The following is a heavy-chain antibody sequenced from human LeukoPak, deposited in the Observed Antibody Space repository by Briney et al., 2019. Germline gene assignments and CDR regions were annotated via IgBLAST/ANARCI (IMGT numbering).Heavy chain of an antibody. CDR1: GYSISSGYY. J-gene: IGHJ5*02. CDR3: ATRVGATSLTRDRGWFDP. V-gene: IGHV4-38-2*02. D-gene: IGHD1-26*01. Sequence: SETLSLTCIVSGYSISSGYYWGWIRQPPGKGLEWIGIISYTGGTYYNPSLKSRVTISVDTSKNQVSLKLSSVTAADAAVYYCATRVGATSLTRDRGWFDPWGQGTLVTVSS. CDR2: ISYTGGT.